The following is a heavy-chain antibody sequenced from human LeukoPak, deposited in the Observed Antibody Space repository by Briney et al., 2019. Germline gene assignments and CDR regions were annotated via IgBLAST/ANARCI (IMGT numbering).Heavy chain of an antibody. V-gene: IGHV3-30*04. CDR2: ISYDGINK. D-gene: IGHD3-22*01. J-gene: IGHJ3*02. CDR3: ARDAVQVWLYVGTYDI. Sequence: PGRSLRLSCAASGFTFSTYTIHWVRQAPGKGLEWVAVISYDGINKNSADSVKGRFTISRDNSKNTVSLQMESLRTEDTAVYYCARDAVQVWLYVGTYDIWGQGTMVTVSS. CDR1: GFTFSTYT.